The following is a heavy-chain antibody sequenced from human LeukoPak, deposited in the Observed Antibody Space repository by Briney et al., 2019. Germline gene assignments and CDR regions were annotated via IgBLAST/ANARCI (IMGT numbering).Heavy chain of an antibody. D-gene: IGHD1-26*01. V-gene: IGHV4-4*07. J-gene: IGHJ3*02. Sequence: KPSESLSLTCTVSGDSISSYYWNWIRQPAGKGLEWIGHIFSSGSTNHNPSLKRRVTMSVDTSKNQFSLKLSSVTAADTAVYYCARDFGSRDDAFDIWGQRKIPTVSS. CDR3: ARDFGSRDDAFDI. CDR2: IFSSGST. CDR1: GDSISSYY.